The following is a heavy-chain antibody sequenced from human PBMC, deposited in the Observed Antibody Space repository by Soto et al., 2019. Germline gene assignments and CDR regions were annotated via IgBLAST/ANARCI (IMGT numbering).Heavy chain of an antibody. CDR3: ARDYQGAYCGGDCSIGGGY. D-gene: IGHD2-21*02. CDR2: ISAYNGNT. V-gene: IGHV1-18*01. Sequence: SVKVSCKASVYTFTSYVISWVRQPPGQGLEWMGWISAYNGNTNYAQKLQGRVTMTTDTSTSTAYMELRSLRSDDTAVYYCARDYQGAYCGGDCSIGGGYWGQGTLVTVSS. CDR1: VYTFTSYV. J-gene: IGHJ4*02.